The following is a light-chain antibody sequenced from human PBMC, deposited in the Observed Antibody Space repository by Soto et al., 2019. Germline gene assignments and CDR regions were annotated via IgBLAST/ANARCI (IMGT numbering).Light chain of an antibody. Sequence: DIQMTRSPSSLSASVGDRVTITCRASQVIRNYLGWYQQKPGKAPKRLIYAASTLELGVPSRFSGSGSGTDFTLTINGLQPEDVATYSCQKYSSVPVFGPGTKVEIK. CDR3: QKYSSVPV. V-gene: IGKV1-17*01. CDR2: AAS. J-gene: IGKJ3*01. CDR1: QVIRNY.